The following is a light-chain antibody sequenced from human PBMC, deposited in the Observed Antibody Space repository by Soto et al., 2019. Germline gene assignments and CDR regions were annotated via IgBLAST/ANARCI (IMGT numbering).Light chain of an antibody. J-gene: IGKJ5*01. CDR2: TTS. Sequence: DIQMTQSPSSVSASVGDRVTITCRASQSINNWLAWYQQKPGKAPKLLIYTTSNLQSGVPSRFSGSGSATDFTLTISSLQPEGFATYYCQQANSFPLTCGQGTRLEIK. V-gene: IGKV1-12*01. CDR3: QQANSFPLT. CDR1: QSINNW.